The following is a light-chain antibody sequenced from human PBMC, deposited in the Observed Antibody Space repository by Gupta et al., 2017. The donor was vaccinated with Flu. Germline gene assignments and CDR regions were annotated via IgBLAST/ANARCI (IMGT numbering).Light chain of an antibody. CDR2: AES. CDR3: DQFTYV. Sequence: DIQLTQSPSFLSASVGDRVIITCRDREGINNFLAGYQQKPGRAPRLLIFAESILQSGVTSRVSGTQDGAEFTSMMRGVQPEDFASQYCDQFTYVFGQGTLLESK. J-gene: IGKJ5*01. V-gene: IGKV1-9*01. CDR1: EGINNF.